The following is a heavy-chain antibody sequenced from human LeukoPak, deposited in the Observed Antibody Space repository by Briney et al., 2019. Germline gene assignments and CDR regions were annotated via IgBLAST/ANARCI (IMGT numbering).Heavy chain of an antibody. CDR1: GFTFDDYA. CDR2: ISGSGGST. Sequence: PGRSLRLSCAASGFTFDDYAMHWVRQAPGKGLEWVSAISGSGGSTYYADSVKGRFTISRDNSKNTLYLQMNSLRAEDTAVYYCAKDTLWFGEMGIDYWGQGTLVTVSS. J-gene: IGHJ4*02. CDR3: AKDTLWFGEMGIDY. V-gene: IGHV3-23*01. D-gene: IGHD3-10*01.